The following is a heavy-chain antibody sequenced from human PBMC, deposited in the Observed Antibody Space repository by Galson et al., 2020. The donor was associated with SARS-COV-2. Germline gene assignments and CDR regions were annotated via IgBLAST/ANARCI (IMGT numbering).Heavy chain of an antibody. V-gene: IGHV4-38-2*02. J-gene: IGHJ2*01. CDR2: VYPSGTT. Sequence: SETLSLTCTVSGYSVSTTNYWGWVRQPPGRGLECIGSVYPSGTTYYNPSLKSRVTISVDTPKNQFSLRLDSVTAADTALYYCARQGVNMIVLVTVPGWYFDLWGRGTLVTVSS. D-gene: IGHD3-22*01. CDR3: ARQGVNMIVLVTVPGWYFDL. CDR1: GYSVSTTNY.